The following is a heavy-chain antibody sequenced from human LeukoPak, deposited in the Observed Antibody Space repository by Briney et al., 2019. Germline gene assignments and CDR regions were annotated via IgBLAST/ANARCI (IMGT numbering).Heavy chain of an antibody. D-gene: IGHD2-2*01. V-gene: IGHV3-21*01. CDR2: ISSRSSYI. Sequence: PGGSLRLSCAASGFTFSSYSMNWVRQAPGKGLEWVSSISSRSSYIYYADSVKGRFTISRDNAKNSLYLQMNSLRAEDTAVYYCARVCCSSTSCYSPLFDYWGQGTLVTLSS. CDR3: ARVCCSSTSCYSPLFDY. CDR1: GFTFSSYS. J-gene: IGHJ4*02.